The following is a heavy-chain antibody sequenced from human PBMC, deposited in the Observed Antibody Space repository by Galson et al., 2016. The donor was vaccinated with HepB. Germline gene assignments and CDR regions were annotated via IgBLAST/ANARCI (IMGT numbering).Heavy chain of an antibody. J-gene: IGHJ4*02. CDR1: GGSMDNYY. D-gene: IGHD6-6*01. V-gene: IGHV4-59*01. Sequence: SETLSLTCTVSGGSMDNYYWSWIRQSPGKGPEWIGFIYYRGSTNYNPSLKSRVTISVDTSKNQFSLKLSSVTAADTAVYYCARDGSYSSSSVYFDYWGPGILGTVSS. CDR3: ARDGSYSSSSVYFDY. CDR2: IYYRGST.